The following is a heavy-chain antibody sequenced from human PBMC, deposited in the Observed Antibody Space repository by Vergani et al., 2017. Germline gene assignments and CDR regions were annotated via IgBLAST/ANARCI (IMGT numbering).Heavy chain of an antibody. V-gene: IGHV3-53*01. J-gene: IGHJ6*02. Sequence: EVQLVESGGGLVKPGGSLRLSCAASGFTVSSNYMSWVRQAPGKGLEWVSVIYSGGSTYYADSVKGRFTISRDNSKNTLYLQMNSLRAEDTAVYYCARDPGYCSGGSCYPGYYYYGMDVWGQGP. D-gene: IGHD2-15*01. CDR1: GFTVSSNY. CDR2: IYSGGST. CDR3: ARDPGYCSGGSCYPGYYYYGMDV.